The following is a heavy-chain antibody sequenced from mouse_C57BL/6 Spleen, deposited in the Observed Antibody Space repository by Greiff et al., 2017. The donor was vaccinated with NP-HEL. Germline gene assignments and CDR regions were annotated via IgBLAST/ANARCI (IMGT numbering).Heavy chain of an antibody. CDR1: GYAFSSSW. CDR2: IYPGDGDT. V-gene: IGHV1-82*01. Sequence: QVQLKESGPELVKPGASVKISCKASGYAFSSSWMNWVKQRPGKGLEWIGRIYPGDGDTNYNGKFKGKATLTADKSSSTAYMQLSSLTSEDSAVYFCARERTTVVATDYWGQGTTLTVSS. CDR3: ARERTTVVATDY. J-gene: IGHJ2*01. D-gene: IGHD1-1*01.